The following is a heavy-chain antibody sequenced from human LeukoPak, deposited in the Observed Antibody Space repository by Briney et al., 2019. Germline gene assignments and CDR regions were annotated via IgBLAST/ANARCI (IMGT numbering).Heavy chain of an antibody. CDR3: AKDGPIYSYGYLLSVLFDY. D-gene: IGHD5-18*01. J-gene: IGHJ4*02. Sequence: PGGSLRLSCAASGFTFSSYGMSWVRQAPGKGLEWVSAISGSGGSTYYAGSVKGRFTISRDNSKNTLYLQMNSLRAEDTAVYYCAKDGPIYSYGYLLSVLFDYWGQGTLVTVSS. V-gene: IGHV3-23*01. CDR2: ISGSGGST. CDR1: GFTFSSYG.